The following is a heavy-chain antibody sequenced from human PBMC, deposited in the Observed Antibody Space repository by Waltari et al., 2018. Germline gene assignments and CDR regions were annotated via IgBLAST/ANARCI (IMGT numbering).Heavy chain of an antibody. CDR1: AFTFSRSW. D-gene: IGHD4-17*01. CDR3: ARDQMVTVTDDNWFDS. V-gene: IGHV3-7*01. CDR2: INQDGNKL. J-gene: IGHJ5*01. Sequence: EVHLVESGGGLVQPGGSLRLSWAASAFTFSRSWMRWVRQAPGKGLEWVANINQDGNKLYYVDSVEGRFTISRDNAKNSLYLQMNSLRAEDTAVYYCARDQMVTVTDDNWFDSWGQGNLVTVSS.